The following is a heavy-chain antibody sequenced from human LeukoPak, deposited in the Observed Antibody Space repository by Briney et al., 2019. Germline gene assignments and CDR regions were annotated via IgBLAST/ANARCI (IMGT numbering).Heavy chain of an antibody. CDR3: ARDYESSGYDAFDI. CDR2: IYYSGST. D-gene: IGHD3-22*01. CDR1: GGSISSSSHY. V-gene: IGHV4-39*02. Sequence: PSETLSLTCTVSGGSISSSSHYWGWIRQPPGKGLEWIGSIYYSGSTYYNPSLKSRVTISVDTSKNQFSLKLSSVTAADTAVYYCARDYESSGYDAFDIWGQGTMVTVSS. J-gene: IGHJ3*02.